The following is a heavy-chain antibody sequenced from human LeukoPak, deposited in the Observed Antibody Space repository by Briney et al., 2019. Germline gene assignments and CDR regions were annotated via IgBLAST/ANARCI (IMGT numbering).Heavy chain of an antibody. CDR1: GFTFSSYS. V-gene: IGHV3-23*01. D-gene: IGHD6-19*01. CDR2: VSTSGVGT. CDR3: AKDYAVGSIDY. J-gene: IGHJ4*02. Sequence: PGGSLRLSCAASGFTFSSYSMNWIRQAPGKGLEWVSSVSTSGVGTYYADSVRGRFTISRDNSKNTVFLQMNSLRAEDSAVYYCAKDYAVGSIDYWGQGTLVTVPS.